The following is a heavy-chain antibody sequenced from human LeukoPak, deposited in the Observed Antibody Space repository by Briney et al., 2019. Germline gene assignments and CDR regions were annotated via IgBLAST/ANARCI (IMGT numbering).Heavy chain of an antibody. D-gene: IGHD1-26*01. CDR2: IYYSGTT. J-gene: IGHJ4*02. CDR3: ARSSGAYRSFDY. V-gene: IGHV4-59*02. Sequence: SETLSLTCTVSGGSVSSYYWSWIRQPPGKGLEWIGYIYYSGTTDYNPSLKSRVTISVDTSNNQFSLKVSSVTAADTAVYYCARSSGAYRSFDYWGQGTLVPVSS. CDR1: GGSVSSYY.